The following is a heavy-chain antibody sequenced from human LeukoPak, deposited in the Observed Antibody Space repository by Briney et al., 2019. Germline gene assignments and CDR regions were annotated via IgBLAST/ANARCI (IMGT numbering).Heavy chain of an antibody. J-gene: IGHJ4*02. V-gene: IGHV1-18*01. D-gene: IGHD6-13*01. CDR1: GYTFRSHG. CDR2: ISPYNDET. Sequence: ASVKVCCKASGYTFRSHGIYWVRQAPGQGLEWMGWISPYNDETNYARMFRDRVIMTTETSTTTAYMELRGLTSDDTAVYFCAREADTNSWYRPAFRLLDVWGQGTLVTVSS. CDR3: AREADTNSWYRPAFRLLDV.